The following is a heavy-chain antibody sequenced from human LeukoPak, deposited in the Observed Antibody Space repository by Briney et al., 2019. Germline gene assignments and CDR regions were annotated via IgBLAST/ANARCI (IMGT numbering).Heavy chain of an antibody. CDR2: INHSGST. Sequence: SETLSLTCAVYGGSFSGYYWSWIRQPPGKGLEWIGEINHSGSTNYNPSLKSRVTISVDTSKNQFSLKLSSVTAADTAVYYCARDLGWLQFAAFDIWGQGTMVTVSS. V-gene: IGHV4-34*01. J-gene: IGHJ3*02. D-gene: IGHD5-12*01. CDR1: GGSFSGYY. CDR3: ARDLGWLQFAAFDI.